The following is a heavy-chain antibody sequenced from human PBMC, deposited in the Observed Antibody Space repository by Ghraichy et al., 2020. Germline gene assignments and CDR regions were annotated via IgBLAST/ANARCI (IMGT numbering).Heavy chain of an antibody. CDR1: GFTFSSYA. J-gene: IGHJ4*02. CDR2: ISGSGGST. V-gene: IGHV3-23*01. Sequence: GGSLRLSCAASGFTFSSYAMSWVRQAPGKGLEWVSAISGSGGSTYYADSVKGRFTISRDNSKNTLYLQMNSLRAEDTAVYYCAKDAPFTIFGYGEYYFDYWGQGTLVTVSS. D-gene: IGHD3-3*01. CDR3: AKDAPFTIFGYGEYYFDY.